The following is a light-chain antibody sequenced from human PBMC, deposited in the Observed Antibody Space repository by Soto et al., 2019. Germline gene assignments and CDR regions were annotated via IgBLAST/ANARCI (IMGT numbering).Light chain of an antibody. Sequence: ILLTQSPATLCLSPGERATLSCRASQSVSSYLAWYQQKPGQAPRILIYRASTRDTGIPARFSGSGSWTEFTLTISSLQSEDVEVDDCQQYNNWPLTFGGGTQVEIK. CDR3: QQYNNWPLT. V-gene: IGKV3D-15*01. CDR1: QSVSSY. J-gene: IGKJ4*01. CDR2: RAS.